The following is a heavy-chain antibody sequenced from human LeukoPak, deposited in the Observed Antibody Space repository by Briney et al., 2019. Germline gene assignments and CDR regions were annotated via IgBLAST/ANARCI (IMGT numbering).Heavy chain of an antibody. J-gene: IGHJ4*02. CDR3: AKGAASVEMAIADY. V-gene: IGHV3-23*01. CDR1: GFTFSSYA. CDR2: ISGSGGST. Sequence: PGGSLRLSCAASGFTFSSYAMSWVRQAPGKGLDWVSAISGSGGSTYYADSVKGRFTISRDNSKNTLYLQMNSLRAEDTDVYYCAKGAASVEMAIADYWGQGTLVTVSS. D-gene: IGHD5-24*01.